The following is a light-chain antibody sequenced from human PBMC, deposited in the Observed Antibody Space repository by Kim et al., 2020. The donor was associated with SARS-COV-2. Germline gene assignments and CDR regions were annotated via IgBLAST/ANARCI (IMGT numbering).Light chain of an antibody. CDR3: QSYDNSLTV. CDR1: SSNIGAGSD. J-gene: IGLJ2*01. Sequence: PGQRVTISGSGGSSNIGAGSDVHWYQHLPGSTPKLLIYGNNNRPSGVPDRFSGSKSGTSASLAITGLQAEDEADYYCQSYDNSLTVFGGGTQLTVL. V-gene: IGLV1-40*01. CDR2: GNN.